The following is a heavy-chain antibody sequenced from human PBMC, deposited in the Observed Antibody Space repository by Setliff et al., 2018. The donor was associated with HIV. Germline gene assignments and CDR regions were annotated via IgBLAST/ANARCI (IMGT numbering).Heavy chain of an antibody. CDR1: GGSISSTTYW. CDR3: AKRPGYGYPFHI. J-gene: IGHJ3*02. Sequence: SETLSLTCTVSGGSISSTTYWWGWIRQPPVKGLEWIGTIYYKGNTFYDPSLKSRVTISIDMSKNQFSLKLTSVAAADSAVYYCAKRPGYGYPFHIVGQGTMVTVSS. CDR2: IYYKGNT. D-gene: IGHD5-18*01. V-gene: IGHV4-39*01.